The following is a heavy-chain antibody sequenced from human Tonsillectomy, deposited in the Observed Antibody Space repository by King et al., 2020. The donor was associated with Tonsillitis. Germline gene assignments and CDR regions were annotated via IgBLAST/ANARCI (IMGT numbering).Heavy chain of an antibody. D-gene: IGHD3-22*01. CDR2: IYYSGTT. Sequence: VQLQESGPALVKPSETLSLTCSVSGVSISTYYWSWIRQPPGKGLEWIGYIYYSGTTNYNPSLKSRVTISLDTSKKQFSLKLSSVTAADTAVYYCAGGDYYYDSSAYSHYYYMDVWGKGTTVTVSS. CDR3: AGGDYYYDSSAYSHYYYMDV. CDR1: GVSISTYY. V-gene: IGHV4-59*01. J-gene: IGHJ6*03.